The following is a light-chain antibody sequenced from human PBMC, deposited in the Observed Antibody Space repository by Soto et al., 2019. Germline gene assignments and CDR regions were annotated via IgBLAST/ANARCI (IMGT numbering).Light chain of an antibody. CDR3: SSYAGSNNYV. V-gene: IGLV2-8*01. J-gene: IGLJ1*01. Sequence: QSVLTQPPSASGSPGQSVTISCTVTSSDIGDSNSVSWYQQHPGKAPKLMIYDVSKRPSGVPDRFSGSKSGNTASLTVSGLQAEDEADYYCSSYAGSNNYVFGTGTKVTVL. CDR1: SSDIGDSNS. CDR2: DVS.